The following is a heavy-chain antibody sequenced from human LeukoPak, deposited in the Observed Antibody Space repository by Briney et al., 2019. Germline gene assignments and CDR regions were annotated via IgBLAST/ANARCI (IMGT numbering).Heavy chain of an antibody. Sequence: GGSLRLSCAASGFTFSSHGMNWVRQAPGKGLEWVAYVNGDSAIIHYTGSVKGRFTIPRDNAKNSLYLQMNSLRDEDTAIYYCAKAPRGVDNWFDPWGQGTLVTVSS. D-gene: IGHD2-15*01. V-gene: IGHV3-48*02. J-gene: IGHJ5*02. CDR2: VNGDSAII. CDR1: GFTFSSHG. CDR3: AKAPRGVDNWFDP.